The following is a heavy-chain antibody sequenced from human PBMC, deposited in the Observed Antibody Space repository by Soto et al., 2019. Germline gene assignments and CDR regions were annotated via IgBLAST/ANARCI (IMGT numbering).Heavy chain of an antibody. CDR2: VGADGGGA. D-gene: IGHD2-2*01. Sequence: EVQLVESGGGLVQPGGSVRLSCAASGFTFSNYWMHWVRQTPGKGLVWVSRVGADGGGATYADSVKGRFTISRDNAKKTLYLQTDSLRVEDTAMYHCAKDRLMPGPGMDQWGSGIRVTVSS. V-gene: IGHV3-74*01. CDR3: AKDRLMPGPGMDQ. J-gene: IGHJ4*02. CDR1: GFTFSNYW.